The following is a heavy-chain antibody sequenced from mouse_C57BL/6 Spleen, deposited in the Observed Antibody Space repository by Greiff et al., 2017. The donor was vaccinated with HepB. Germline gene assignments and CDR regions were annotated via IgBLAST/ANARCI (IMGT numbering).Heavy chain of an antibody. Sequence: EVQWVESGGGLVKPGGSLKLSCAASGFTFSSYAMSWVRQTPEKRLEWVATISDGGSYTYYPDNVKGRFTISRDNAKNNLYLQMSHLKSEDTAMYYCAREGYSNYVWFAYWGQGTLVTVSA. D-gene: IGHD2-5*01. J-gene: IGHJ3*01. CDR3: AREGYSNYVWFAY. CDR1: GFTFSSYA. V-gene: IGHV5-4*01. CDR2: ISDGGSYT.